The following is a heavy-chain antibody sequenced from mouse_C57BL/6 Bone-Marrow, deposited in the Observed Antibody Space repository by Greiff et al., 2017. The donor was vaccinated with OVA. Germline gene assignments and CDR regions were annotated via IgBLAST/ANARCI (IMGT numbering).Heavy chain of an antibody. V-gene: IGHV1-26*01. J-gene: IGHJ3*01. Sequence: EVQLQQSGPELVKPGASVKISCKASGYTFTDYYMNWVKQSHGKSLEWIGDINPNNGGTSYNQKFKGKATLTVDKSSSTAYMELRSLTSEDSAVYYCAGGGSSPFAYWGQGTLVTVSA. CDR2: INPNNGGT. CDR1: GYTFTDYY. CDR3: AGGGSSPFAY. D-gene: IGHD1-1*01.